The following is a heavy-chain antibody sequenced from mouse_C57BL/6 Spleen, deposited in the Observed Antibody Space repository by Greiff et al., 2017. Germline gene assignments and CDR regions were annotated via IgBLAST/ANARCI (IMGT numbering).Heavy chain of an antibody. D-gene: IGHD2-2*01. CDR3: ARWLRFYYAMDY. CDR1: GYAFRGYW. Sequence: VQRVESGAELVKPGASVKISCKASGYAFRGYWMNWVKQRPGKGLEWIGQIYPGDGDTNYNGKFKGKATLTADKSSSTAYMQLSSLTSEDSAVYFCARWLRFYYAMDYWGQGTSVTVSS. V-gene: IGHV1-80*01. J-gene: IGHJ4*01. CDR2: IYPGDGDT.